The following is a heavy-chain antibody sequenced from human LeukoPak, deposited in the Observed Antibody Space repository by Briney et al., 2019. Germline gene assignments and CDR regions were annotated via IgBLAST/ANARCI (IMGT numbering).Heavy chain of an antibody. D-gene: IGHD3-22*01. CDR3: LKRITMIVVGGAV. CDR2: ISGSGGST. Sequence: PGGSLRLSCAASGFTFSSYAMSWVRQAPGKGLEWVSAISGSGGSTYYADSMKGRFTISRDNSKNTLYLQMNSLRAEDTAVYYCLKRITMIVVGGAVWGQGTMVTVSS. J-gene: IGHJ3*01. CDR1: GFTFSSYA. V-gene: IGHV3-23*01.